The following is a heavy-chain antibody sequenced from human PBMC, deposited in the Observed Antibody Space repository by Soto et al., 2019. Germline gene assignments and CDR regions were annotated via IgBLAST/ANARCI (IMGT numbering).Heavy chain of an antibody. CDR1: GGSISSGGYY. CDR3: AIYDSSGSRGFQH. V-gene: IGHV4-31*03. J-gene: IGHJ1*01. D-gene: IGHD3-22*01. Sequence: QVQLQESAPGLVKPSQTLSLTCTVSGGSISSGGYYWSWIPQHPGKGLEWIGYIYYSGSTYYNPSLKSRVTISVDTSKNQFSLNLSSVTAADTAVYYCAIYDSSGSRGFQHWGQGTLVTVSS. CDR2: IYYSGST.